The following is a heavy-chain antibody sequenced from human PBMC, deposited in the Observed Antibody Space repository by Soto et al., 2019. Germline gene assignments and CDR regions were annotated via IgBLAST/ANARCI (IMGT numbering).Heavy chain of an antibody. J-gene: IGHJ4*02. CDR1: GGSISNSNW. CDR2: IFHSGST. CDR3: AHRPIVGAAI. V-gene: IGHV4-4*02. D-gene: IGHD1-26*01. Sequence: QVQLQESGPGLVKPSGTLSLTCAVFGGSISNSNWWTWVRQPPGKGLDWIGEIFHSGSTNHNSSLMGRVTISVDKANNQFSLKLRSVTAADTAVYYCAHRPIVGAAIWGQGTLVTVSS.